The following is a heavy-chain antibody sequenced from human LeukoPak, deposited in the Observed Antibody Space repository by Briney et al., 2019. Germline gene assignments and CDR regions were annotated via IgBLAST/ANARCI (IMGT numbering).Heavy chain of an antibody. CDR1: GYTFISYT. CDR3: ARDRFSYGDT. Sequence: ASVKISCKASGYTFISYTLHWVRQAPGQRLEWMGWINAGNGNTKFSQKFQGRVTITRDTSASTAYMELSSLRSEDTAVYYCARDRFSYGDTWGQGTLVTVSS. CDR2: INAGNGNT. V-gene: IGHV1-3*01. J-gene: IGHJ5*02. D-gene: IGHD5-18*01.